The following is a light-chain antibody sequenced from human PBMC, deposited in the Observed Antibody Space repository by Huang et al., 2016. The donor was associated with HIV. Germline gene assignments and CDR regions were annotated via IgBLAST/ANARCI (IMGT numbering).Light chain of an antibody. CDR1: QSVLYSSNSKNY. CDR3: QQYYSIPQT. V-gene: IGKV4-1*01. J-gene: IGKJ1*01. Sequence: DIVMIQSPDSLAVSLGERATIKSRSSQSVLYSSNSKNYVAWFQQKPGQAPRLLIYGASSRESGVPDRFSGSGSGTDFTLTISSLEAEDAAVYYCQQYYSIPQTFGQGTKVEI. CDR2: GAS.